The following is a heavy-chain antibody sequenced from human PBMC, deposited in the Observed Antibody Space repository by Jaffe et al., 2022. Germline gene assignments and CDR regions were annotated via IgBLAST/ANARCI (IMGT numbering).Heavy chain of an antibody. CDR1: GYSFTSYW. J-gene: IGHJ6*03. V-gene: IGHV5-51*03. CDR3: VRGQSMVRGVPTLGVGYYYMDV. CDR2: IYPGDSDT. Sequence: EVQLVQSGAEVKKPGESLKISCKGSGYSFTSYWIGWVRQMPGKGLEWMGIIYPGDSDTRYSPSFQGQVTISADKSISTAYLQWSSLKASDTAMYYCVRGQSMVRGVPTLGVGYYYMDVWGKGTTVTVSS. D-gene: IGHD3-10*01.